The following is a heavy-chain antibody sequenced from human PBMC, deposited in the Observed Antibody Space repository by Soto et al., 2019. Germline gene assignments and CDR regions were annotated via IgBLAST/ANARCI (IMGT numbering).Heavy chain of an antibody. CDR2: IKSDEITT. V-gene: IGHV3-74*01. CDR3: ARGARNYYYFDY. CDR1: KINFIHSW. J-gene: IGHJ4*02. D-gene: IGHD3-10*01. Sequence: WWPLRLSSANPKINFIHSWIHCVRQAPGKGLVWVSRIKSDEITTNYADSVWGRLTISRDNAKNTVYLQMNSLRAEDTAVYYCARGARNYYYFDYWGQGTLVTVSS.